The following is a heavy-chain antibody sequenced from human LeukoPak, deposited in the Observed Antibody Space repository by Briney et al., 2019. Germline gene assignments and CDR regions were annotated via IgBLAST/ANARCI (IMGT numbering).Heavy chain of an antibody. J-gene: IGHJ4*02. CDR2: IYTSGST. D-gene: IGHD2-2*01. V-gene: IGHV4-4*09. Sequence: ASETLSLTCTVSGGSISGYYWSWIRQPPGKGLEWIGYIYTSGSTNHNPSLKSRVTISVDTSKNQFSLKLSSVTAADTAVYYCARKYCSSTRCNDYFDYWGQGTLVTVSS. CDR3: ARKYCSSTRCNDYFDY. CDR1: GGSISGYY.